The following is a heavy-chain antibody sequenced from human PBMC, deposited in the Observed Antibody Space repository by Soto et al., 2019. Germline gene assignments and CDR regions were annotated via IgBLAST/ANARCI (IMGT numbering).Heavy chain of an antibody. V-gene: IGHV1-18*01. J-gene: IGHJ5*02. CDR3: ARGGVYYDILTGNPNNWFDP. Sequence: ASVKVSCKASGYTFTSYGISWVRQAPGQGLEWMGWISAYNGNTNYAQKLQGRVTMTTDTSTSTAYMELRSLRSDDTAVYCCARGGVYYDILTGNPNNWFDPWGQGTLVTVSS. CDR1: GYTFTSYG. CDR2: ISAYNGNT. D-gene: IGHD3-9*01.